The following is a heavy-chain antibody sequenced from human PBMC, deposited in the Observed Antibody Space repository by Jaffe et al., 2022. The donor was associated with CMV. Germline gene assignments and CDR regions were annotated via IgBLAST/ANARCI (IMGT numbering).Heavy chain of an antibody. J-gene: IGHJ6*02. Sequence: EVQLLESGGGLVQPGGSLRLSCAASGFTFSSYAMSWVRQAPGKGLEWVSAISGSGGSTYYADSVKGRFTISRDNSKNTLYLQMNSLRAEDTAVYYCAKAGESEYSSSSGMDVWGQGTTVTVSS. CDR2: ISGSGGST. D-gene: IGHD6-6*01. V-gene: IGHV3-23*01. CDR1: GFTFSSYA. CDR3: AKAGESEYSSSSGMDV.